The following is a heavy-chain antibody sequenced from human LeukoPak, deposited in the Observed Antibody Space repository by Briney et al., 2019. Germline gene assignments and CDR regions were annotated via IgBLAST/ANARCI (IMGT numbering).Heavy chain of an antibody. V-gene: IGHV4-4*09. D-gene: IGHD2/OR15-2a*01. Sequence: PSETLSLTCTVSGGSSSSYYWSWIRQPPGKRLEWIGYIHTTGSTNYNPSLKRRVSISVDTTRNQFSLKLTSVTAADTAVYYCARHRATKYSGDWYFDLWGRGTLVTVSS. CDR3: ARHRATKYSGDWYFDL. CDR2: IHTTGST. CDR1: GGSSSSYY. J-gene: IGHJ2*01.